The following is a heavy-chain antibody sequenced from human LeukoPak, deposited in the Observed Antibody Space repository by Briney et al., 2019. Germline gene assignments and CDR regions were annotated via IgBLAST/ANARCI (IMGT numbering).Heavy chain of an antibody. V-gene: IGHV3-53*01. J-gene: IGHJ4*02. CDR2: IYSGGST. D-gene: IGHD1-26*01. Sequence: GGSLRLSCAASGFTVSSNYMSWVRQAPGKGLDWVSVIYSGGSTYYADSVKGRFTISRDNSKNTLYLQMNSLRAEDTAAYYCARDGTGSYGLDYWGQGTLVTVSS. CDR1: GFTVSSNY. CDR3: ARDGTGSYGLDY.